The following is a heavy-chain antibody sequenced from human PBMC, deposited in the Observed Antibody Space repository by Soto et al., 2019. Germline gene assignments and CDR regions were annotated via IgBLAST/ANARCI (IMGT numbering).Heavy chain of an antibody. J-gene: IGHJ6*02. V-gene: IGHV1-69*12. CDR1: GGTFSSYA. CDR3: AGHSSGVPGYYYGMDV. CDR2: IIPIFDTA. Sequence: QVQLVQSGAEVKKPGSSVKVSCKASGGTFSSYAISCVRQAPGRGLEWMGGIIPIFDTADYAQKFQGRVTRTADETTNTAYMELSSLRSEDTAVYYCAGHSSGVPGYYYGMDVWGQGTTVTVSS. D-gene: IGHD3-22*01.